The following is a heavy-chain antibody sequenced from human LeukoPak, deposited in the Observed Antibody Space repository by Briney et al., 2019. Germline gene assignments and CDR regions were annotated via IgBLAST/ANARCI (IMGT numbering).Heavy chain of an antibody. D-gene: IGHD3-22*01. Sequence: GGSLRLSCVASGFTFSSYWMHWVRQAPGKGLVWVSRINSDGSSTSYADSVKGRFTISRDNAKNTLYLQMNSLRAEDTAVYYCATVGRDSSPYAFQYWGQGTLVTVSS. CDR1: GFTFSSYW. CDR2: INSDGSST. V-gene: IGHV3-74*01. CDR3: ATVGRDSSPYAFQY. J-gene: IGHJ1*01.